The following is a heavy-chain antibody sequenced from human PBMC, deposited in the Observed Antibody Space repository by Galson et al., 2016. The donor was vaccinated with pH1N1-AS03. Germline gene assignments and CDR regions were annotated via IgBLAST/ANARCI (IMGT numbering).Heavy chain of an antibody. CDR1: GFTFRIHE. V-gene: IGHV3-48*03. CDR2: ISDSGGAR. D-gene: IGHD5-12*01. CDR3: ARDLKWGFGGGLTYGMDV. Sequence: SLRLSCAAFGFTFRIHEMHWVRQAPGKGLEWVAYISDSGGARYHADSVKGRFTISRDNDSKSLYLQMNRLRVEDTAIYYCARDLKWGFGGGLTYGMDVWGQGTTVTVSS. J-gene: IGHJ6*02.